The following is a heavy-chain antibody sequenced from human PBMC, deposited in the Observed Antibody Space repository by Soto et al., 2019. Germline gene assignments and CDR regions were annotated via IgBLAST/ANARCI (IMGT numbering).Heavy chain of an antibody. CDR2: INAGNGNT. V-gene: IGHV1-3*01. D-gene: IGHD1-26*01. Sequence: ASVTGSFKASGSSLHRSAMDCGSQDPGQRLEWMGWINAGNGNTKYSQKFQGRVTITRDTSASTAYMELSSLRSEDTAVYYCARAPFKVGALGYCGQGTLVTVS. CDR1: GSSLHRSA. J-gene: IGHJ4*02. CDR3: ARAPFKVGALGY.